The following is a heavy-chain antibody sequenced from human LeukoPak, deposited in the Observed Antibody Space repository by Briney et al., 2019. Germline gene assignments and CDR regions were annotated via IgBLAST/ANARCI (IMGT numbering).Heavy chain of an antibody. J-gene: IGHJ4*02. CDR2: ISSSSSYI. Sequence: GGSLRLSCAASGFTFSSYSMNWVRQAPGKGLEWVSSISSSSSYIYYADSVKGRFTISRDNAKNSLYLQMNSLRAEDTAVYYCARAPRITMIVVEPIDYWGQGTLVTVSS. CDR1: GFTFSSYS. V-gene: IGHV3-21*01. CDR3: ARAPRITMIVVEPIDY. D-gene: IGHD3-22*01.